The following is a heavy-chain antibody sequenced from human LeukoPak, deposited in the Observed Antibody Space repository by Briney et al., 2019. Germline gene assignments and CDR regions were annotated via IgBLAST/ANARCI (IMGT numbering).Heavy chain of an antibody. V-gene: IGHV4-59*01. D-gene: IGHD5-24*01. Sequence: PSETLSLTCTVSGGSISSYYWSWIRQPPGQGLEWIGYIYYSGSTNYNPSLKSRVTISVDTSKNQFSLKLSSVTAADTAVYYCARSGRDGYVGLDYWGQGTLVTVSS. CDR2: IYYSGST. CDR3: ARSGRDGYVGLDY. J-gene: IGHJ4*02. CDR1: GGSISSYY.